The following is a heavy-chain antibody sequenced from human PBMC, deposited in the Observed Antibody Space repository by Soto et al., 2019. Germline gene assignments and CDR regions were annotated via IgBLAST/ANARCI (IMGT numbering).Heavy chain of an antibody. J-gene: IGHJ4*02. CDR1: GYTFPNYG. CDR3: ARGQGDNGYDLQIDH. Sequence: GASVKVSCKASGYTFPNYGINWVRQAPGQGLEWMGWISAFNGKTIYAQRFQGKFTMTTDTSATIAYMAMRSLEYDDTAVYYCARGQGDNGYDLQIDHWGQGTLVTVSS. V-gene: IGHV1-18*01. CDR2: ISAFNGKT. D-gene: IGHD5-12*01.